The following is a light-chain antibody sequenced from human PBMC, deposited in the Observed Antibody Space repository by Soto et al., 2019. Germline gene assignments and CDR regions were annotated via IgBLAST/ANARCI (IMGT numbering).Light chain of an antibody. CDR1: QSGGSY. V-gene: IGKV3-20*01. CDR2: ATS. J-gene: IGKJ2*01. CDR3: QQYNRSPRT. Sequence: EIVLTQSPGTLSLSPGETATLSCRASQSGGSYLAWYQQKPGQAPRLLIYATSSRAAGIPYRFSGSGSGTDFTLTISTLAPEDFAVYYCQQYNRSPRTFGQGTKREMK.